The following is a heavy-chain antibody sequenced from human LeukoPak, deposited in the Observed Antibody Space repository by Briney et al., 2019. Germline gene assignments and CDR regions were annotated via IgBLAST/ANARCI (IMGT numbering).Heavy chain of an antibody. CDR3: AKDGGPYGGIRGYFDY. CDR2: ISWNSGSI. CDR1: GFTFDDYA. Sequence: GGSLRLSCAASGFTFDDYAMHWVRQAPGKGLEWASGISWNSGSIDYADSVKGRFTISRDNAKKFLFLQMNSLRVEDMALYYCAKDGGPYGGIRGYFDYWGQGTLVTASS. V-gene: IGHV3-9*03. D-gene: IGHD4-23*01. J-gene: IGHJ4*02.